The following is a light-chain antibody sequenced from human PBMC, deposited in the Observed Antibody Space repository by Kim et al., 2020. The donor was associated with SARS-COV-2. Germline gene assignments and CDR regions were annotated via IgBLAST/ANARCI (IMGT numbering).Light chain of an antibody. CDR3: NSRDSSGNHWV. CDR1: SIRRYY. J-gene: IGLJ3*02. V-gene: IGLV3-19*01. Sequence: ALGQTVRITCQGDSIRRYYASWYQQKPGQAPVLVIYGKNNRPSGIPDRFSGSSSGNTASLTITGAQAEDEAYYYCNSRDSSGNHWVFGGGTKLTVL. CDR2: GKN.